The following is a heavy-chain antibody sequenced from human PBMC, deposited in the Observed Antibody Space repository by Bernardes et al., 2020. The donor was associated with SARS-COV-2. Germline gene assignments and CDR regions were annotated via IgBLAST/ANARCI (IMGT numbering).Heavy chain of an antibody. CDR3: AAAGIGGSYSFDY. Sequence: SVKVSCKASGFTFTSSAMQWVRQARGQRLEWIGWIVVGSGKTNYAQKFQERVTITRDMSTSTAYMELSSLRSEDTAVYYCAAAGIGGSYSFDYWGLGTLVTVSS. CDR1: GFTFTSSA. D-gene: IGHD1-26*01. V-gene: IGHV1-58*02. CDR2: IVVGSGKT. J-gene: IGHJ4*02.